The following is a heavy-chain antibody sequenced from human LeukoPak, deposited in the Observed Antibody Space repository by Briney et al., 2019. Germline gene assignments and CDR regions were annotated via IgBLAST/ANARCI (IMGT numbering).Heavy chain of an antibody. CDR3: ARGSPYYYDSSGYYGFGY. D-gene: IGHD3-22*01. J-gene: IGHJ4*02. V-gene: IGHV4-34*01. Sequence: PSETLSLTCVVYGGSFSGYYWSWIRQPPGKGLEWLGEINHSGSTYYTPSLKSRVTISVDTSKNQFSLKLSSVTAADTAVYYCARGSPYYYDSSGYYGFGYWGQGTLVTVSS. CDR2: INHSGST. CDR1: GGSFSGYY.